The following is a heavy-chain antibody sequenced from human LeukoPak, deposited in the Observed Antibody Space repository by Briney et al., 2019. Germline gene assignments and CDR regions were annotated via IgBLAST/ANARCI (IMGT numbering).Heavy chain of an antibody. CDR2: ISYDGTNK. V-gene: IGHV3-30*04. D-gene: IGHD6-13*01. CDR1: GFTFSSYA. J-gene: IGHJ4*02. Sequence: GGSLRLSCAASGFTFSSYAMHWVRQAPGKGLVWVALISYDGTNKYYADSVKGRFTISRDNSKNTLYLQMNSLRAEDTAVYYCARGRLAAAGLNDYWGQGTLVTVSS. CDR3: ARGRLAAAGLNDY.